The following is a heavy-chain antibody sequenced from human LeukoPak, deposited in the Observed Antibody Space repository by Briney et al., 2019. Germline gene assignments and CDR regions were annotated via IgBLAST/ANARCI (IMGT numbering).Heavy chain of an antibody. D-gene: IGHD3-16*01. Sequence: PSQTLSLTCTVSGDSVSSDDYYWSRIRQSPDKGLEWIGNIYHSGSTYYNPSLKSRVTLSIDKSKNHFSLKVTSVTAADTAIYYCAKDIGFFSSFGGVIFGDSWGPGILVTVAS. J-gene: IGHJ4*02. CDR2: IYHSGST. CDR1: GDSVSSDDYY. V-gene: IGHV4-30-2*06. CDR3: AKDIGFFSSFGGVIFGDS.